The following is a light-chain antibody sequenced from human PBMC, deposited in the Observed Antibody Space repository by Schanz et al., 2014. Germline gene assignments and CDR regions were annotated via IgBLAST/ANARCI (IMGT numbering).Light chain of an antibody. J-gene: IGLJ3*02. V-gene: IGLV2-8*01. CDR3: SSYVGSNNWV. CDR2: EVS. CDR1: SSDVGAYNY. Sequence: QSALTQPASVSGSPGQSITISCTGTSSDVGAYNYVSWYQQHPGKAPKLMIYEVSKRPSGVPDRFSGSKSGNTASLTVSGLQAEDEADYYCSSYVGSNNWVFGGGTKLTVL.